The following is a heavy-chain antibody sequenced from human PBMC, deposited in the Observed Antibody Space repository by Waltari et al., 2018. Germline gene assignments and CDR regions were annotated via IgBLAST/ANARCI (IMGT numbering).Heavy chain of an antibody. V-gene: IGHV3-30-3*01. Sequence: QVQLVESGGGVVQPGRSLRLSCAASGFPFSSYAMHWVRQAPGKGLEWVAVISDDGSNKYYADSVKGRFTISRDNSKNTLYLQMNSLRAEDTAVYYCAREERAAFDYWGQGTLVTVSS. J-gene: IGHJ4*02. CDR3: AREERAAFDY. CDR1: GFPFSSYA. D-gene: IGHD6-13*01. CDR2: ISDDGSNK.